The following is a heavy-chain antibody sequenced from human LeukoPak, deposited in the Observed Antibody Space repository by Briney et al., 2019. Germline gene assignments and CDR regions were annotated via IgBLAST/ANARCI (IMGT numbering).Heavy chain of an antibody. CDR3: ARDWGPGYYYAMDV. D-gene: IGHD3-16*01. Sequence: PGRSLRLSCEASKFTFSSYGLHWVRQAPGKGLEWVAVIWYDGSSKFYADSVKGRSIISRDNSKNTLYLQMNSLRAEDTAVYYCARDWGPGYYYAMDVWGQGTTVTVSS. J-gene: IGHJ6*02. CDR2: IWYDGSSK. V-gene: IGHV3-33*01. CDR1: KFTFSSYG.